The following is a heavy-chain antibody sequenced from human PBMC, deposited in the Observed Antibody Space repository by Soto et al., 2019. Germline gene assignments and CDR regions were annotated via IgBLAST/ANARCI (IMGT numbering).Heavy chain of an antibody. V-gene: IGHV4-31*03. D-gene: IGHD3-10*02. CDR2: IYYSGST. J-gene: IGHJ6*02. CDR1: GGSISSGGHY. Sequence: SETLSLTCTVSGGSISSGGHYWSWIRQHPGKGLEWIGYIYYSGSTYYNPSLKSRVTISVDTSKNQFSLKLSSVTAADTAVYYCASCSGSYHFYYGMDVWGQGTTVTVSS. CDR3: ASCSGSYHFYYGMDV.